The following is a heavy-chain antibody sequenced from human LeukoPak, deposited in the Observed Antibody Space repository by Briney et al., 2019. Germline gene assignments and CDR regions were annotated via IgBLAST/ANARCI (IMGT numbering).Heavy chain of an antibody. D-gene: IGHD3-3*01. CDR3: ARALSGYAELDAFDI. CDR1: GGTFSSYA. J-gene: IGHJ3*02. Sequence: SVKVSCKASGGTFSSYAISWVRQAPGQGLEWMGGIIPIFGTANYAQKFQGRVTITADESTSTAYMELSSLRSEDTAVYYCARALSGYAELDAFDIWGQGTMVTVSS. CDR2: IIPIFGTA. V-gene: IGHV1-69*13.